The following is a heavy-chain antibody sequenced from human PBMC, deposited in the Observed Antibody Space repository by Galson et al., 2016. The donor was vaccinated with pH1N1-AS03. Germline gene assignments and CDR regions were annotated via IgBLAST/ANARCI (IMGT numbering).Heavy chain of an antibody. J-gene: IGHJ6*02. Sequence: SLRLSCAASGFTFSTHTMHWVRQAPGKGLEWVAAISYDGGDKFYADSVKGRFTISTDNTKNTRYLQVNSLRAEDTAVYYCAREKINVGAGYDGMNVWGQGTTVTVSS. CDR2: ISYDGGDK. D-gene: IGHD1-26*01. CDR1: GFTFSTHT. V-gene: IGHV3-30-3*01. CDR3: AREKINVGAGYDGMNV.